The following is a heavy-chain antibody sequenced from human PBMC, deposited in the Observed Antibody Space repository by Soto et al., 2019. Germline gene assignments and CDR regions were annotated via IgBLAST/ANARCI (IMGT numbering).Heavy chain of an antibody. CDR3: ARVDRSSSWYVDY. CDR2: INNDGSST. V-gene: IGHV3-74*03. Sequence: GGSLRLSCAASGFTLSTYWMHWVRQAPGKGLVWVSCINNDGSSTTYADSVKGRFTISRDTAKNTLYLQMNSLRVEDTAVYYCARVDRSSSWYVDYWGQGTLVTVSS. CDR1: GFTLSTYW. D-gene: IGHD6-13*01. J-gene: IGHJ4*02.